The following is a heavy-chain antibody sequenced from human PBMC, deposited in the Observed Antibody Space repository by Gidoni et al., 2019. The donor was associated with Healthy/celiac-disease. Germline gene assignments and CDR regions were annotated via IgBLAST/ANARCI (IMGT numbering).Heavy chain of an antibody. CDR3: ASQRAYCSSTSCLNDAFDI. CDR1: GYSFNSYW. CDR2: IYPGDSDT. D-gene: IGHD2-2*01. V-gene: IGHV5-51*01. J-gene: IGHJ3*02. Sequence: EVQLVQSGAEVKKPGESLTISCKGSGYSFNSYWIGWVRQMHGNGLEWMGIIYPGDSDTRDSPSFQGQVTISADKSISTAYLQWSSRKASDTAMYYCASQRAYCSSTSCLNDAFDIWGQGTMVTVSS.